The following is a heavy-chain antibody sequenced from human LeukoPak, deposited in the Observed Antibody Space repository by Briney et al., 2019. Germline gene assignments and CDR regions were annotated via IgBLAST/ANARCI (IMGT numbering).Heavy chain of an antibody. Sequence: SETLSLTCSVYGWSLSGYYWSWIRQTPGQGLELIGEINHSGSTTYYPSFKSRVTISVDTSKNQFSLKLNSVTAADRALYYCARQTTSGYLDYWGQGTPVTVS. CDR1: GWSLSGYY. CDR2: INHSGST. J-gene: IGHJ4*02. V-gene: IGHV4-34*01. CDR3: ARQTTSGYLDY. D-gene: IGHD3-22*01.